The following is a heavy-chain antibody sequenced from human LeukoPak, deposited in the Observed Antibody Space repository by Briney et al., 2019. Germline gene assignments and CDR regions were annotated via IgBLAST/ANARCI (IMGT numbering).Heavy chain of an antibody. CDR2: IGSDNKP. J-gene: IGHJ3*02. D-gene: IGHD6-19*01. Sequence: GGSLRLSCEASGFTFSAYAMTWVRQAPGKGLEWVSSIGSDNKPHYSESVKGRFAISRDNSKSMLFLQLNSLRAEDTAVYYCARDPGGIAVPGLGFAFDIWGQGTMVTVSS. CDR3: ARDPGGIAVPGLGFAFDI. CDR1: GFTFSAYA. V-gene: IGHV3-23*01.